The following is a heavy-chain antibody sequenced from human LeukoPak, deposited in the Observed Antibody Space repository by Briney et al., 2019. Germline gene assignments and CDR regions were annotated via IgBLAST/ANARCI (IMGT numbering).Heavy chain of an antibody. J-gene: IGHJ4*02. CDR2: SNAGNGNT. D-gene: IGHD2-21*02. CDR1: GYTFTSYA. V-gene: IGHV1-3*02. Sequence: ASVKVSCKASGYTFTSYAMHWVRQAPGQRLEWMGWSNAGNGNTKYSQEFQGRVTITRDTSASTAYMELSSLRSEDVAVYYCARGVNCGGDCYSLDYWGQGTLVTVSS. CDR3: ARGVNCGGDCYSLDY.